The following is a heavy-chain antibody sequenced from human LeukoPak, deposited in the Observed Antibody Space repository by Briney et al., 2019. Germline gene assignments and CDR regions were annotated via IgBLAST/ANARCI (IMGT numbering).Heavy chain of an antibody. V-gene: IGHV4-31*03. J-gene: IGHJ5*02. D-gene: IGHD3-16*02. CDR1: GGSISSGGYY. CDR2: IYYSGST. Sequence: SQTLSLTCTVSGGSISSGGYYWSWIRQHPGKGLEWIGYIYYSGSTYYNPSLKSRVTISVDTSKNQFSLKLSSVTAADTAVYYCASTPVRDYVWGSYRPQGFDPWGQGTLVTVSS. CDR3: ASTPVRDYVWGSYRPQGFDP.